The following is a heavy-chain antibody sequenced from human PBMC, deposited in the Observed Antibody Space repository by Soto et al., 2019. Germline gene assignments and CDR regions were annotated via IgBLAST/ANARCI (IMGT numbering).Heavy chain of an antibody. D-gene: IGHD3-10*01. CDR1: GDSVTSVSDD. CDR2: IYYSGSA. CDR3: ARGVGFGYYYYHMDL. V-gene: IGHV4-61*01. Sequence: SETLSLTCTVSGDSVTSVSDDWSWIRQPPGKGLEWIGYIYYSGSADYNPSLGSRVTISIDTSKNQFSLKLTSVTAADTAVYYCARGVGFGYYYYHMDLWGQGTTVTVSS. J-gene: IGHJ6*02.